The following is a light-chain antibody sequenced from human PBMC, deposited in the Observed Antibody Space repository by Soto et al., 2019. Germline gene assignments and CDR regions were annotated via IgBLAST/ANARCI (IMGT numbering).Light chain of an antibody. CDR3: SSFTTSTSDV. CDR1: SSDVGAYDY. CDR2: DVS. J-gene: IGLJ1*01. Sequence: QSVLTQPASVSGSPGQSITISCTGTSSDVGAYDYVSWYQQHPGEVPKLMIFDVSDRPSGVSNRFSGSKSGNTASLTISGLQAEDEADYYCSSFTTSTSDVFGTGTKVTVL. V-gene: IGLV2-14*03.